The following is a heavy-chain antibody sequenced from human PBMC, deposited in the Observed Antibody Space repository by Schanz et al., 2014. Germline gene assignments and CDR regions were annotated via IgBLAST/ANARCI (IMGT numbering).Heavy chain of an antibody. CDR2: LWHDGSKK. Sequence: VQLVESGGGLVQPGGSLRLSCGVSGFTFSTHAMHWVRQAPGKGLEWVAILWHDGSKKYYADSVKGRFTVSRDNSKNTLYLQLNSLRAEDTAVYYCARDFHGYGPHLDYWGQGSLXTVSS. V-gene: IGHV3-33*08. D-gene: IGHD5-12*01. CDR3: ARDFHGYGPHLDY. J-gene: IGHJ4*02. CDR1: GFTFSTHA.